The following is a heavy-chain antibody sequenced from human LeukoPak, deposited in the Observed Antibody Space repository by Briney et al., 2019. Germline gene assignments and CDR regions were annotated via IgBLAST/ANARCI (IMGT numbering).Heavy chain of an antibody. D-gene: IGHD6-19*01. CDR3: ARCIAVAGAFDY. Sequence: SETLSLTCTASGGSISSYYWSWIRQPPGKGLEWIGYIYYSGSTNYNPSLKSRVTISVDTSKNQFSLKLSSVTAADTAVYYCARCIAVAGAFDYWGQGTLVTVSS. V-gene: IGHV4-59*01. CDR2: IYYSGST. CDR1: GGSISSYY. J-gene: IGHJ4*02.